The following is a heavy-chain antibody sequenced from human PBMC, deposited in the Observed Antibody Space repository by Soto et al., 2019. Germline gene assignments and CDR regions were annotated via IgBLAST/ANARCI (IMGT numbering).Heavy chain of an antibody. CDR1: RDTFNKYA. CDR3: ARGETYLGV. Sequence: QVQLVQSGAEVKKPGSSVKVSCKTSRDTFNKYAFNWVRQAPGQGLEWMGLIIPIFSSRNYAEKFQGRVTITADDSTSTAYMELRSLRFEDTAVYYCARGETYLGVWGQGTTVTVSS. CDR2: IIPIFSSR. V-gene: IGHV1-69*01. J-gene: IGHJ6*02. D-gene: IGHD3-16*01.